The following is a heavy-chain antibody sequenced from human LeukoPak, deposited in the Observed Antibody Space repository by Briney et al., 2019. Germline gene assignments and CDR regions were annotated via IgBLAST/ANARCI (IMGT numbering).Heavy chain of an antibody. Sequence: SETLSLTCTGSGGSISSYYWSWIRQPPGKGLEWIGYIYYSGSTNYNPSLKSRVTISVDTSKNQFSLKLSSVTAADTAVYYCARHLYYYDSSGYADYWGQGTLVTVSS. CDR1: GGSISSYY. D-gene: IGHD3-22*01. J-gene: IGHJ4*02. CDR2: IYYSGST. V-gene: IGHV4-59*08. CDR3: ARHLYYYDSSGYADY.